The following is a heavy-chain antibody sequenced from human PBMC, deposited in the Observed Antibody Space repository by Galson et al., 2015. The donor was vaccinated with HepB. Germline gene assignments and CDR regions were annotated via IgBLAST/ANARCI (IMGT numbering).Heavy chain of an antibody. J-gene: IGHJ4*02. CDR3: ARDVSKRRYCRGGGCYSEYRLDY. V-gene: IGHV3-21*01. D-gene: IGHD2-15*01. Sequence: SLRLSCAASGFTFSRYNMNWVRQAPGKGLEWVSSISSSTSYTYYAQSVKGRFTISRDKAKNSLNLQMNSLRAEDTAVYYCARDVSKRRYCRGGGCYSEYRLDYWGQGTLVTVSS. CDR1: GFTFSRYN. CDR2: ISSSTSYT.